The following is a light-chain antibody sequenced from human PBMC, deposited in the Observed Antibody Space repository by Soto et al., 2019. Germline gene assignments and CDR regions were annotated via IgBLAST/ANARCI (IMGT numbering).Light chain of an antibody. J-gene: IGKJ2*01. CDR1: QSVGSN. CDR3: QQYTNWPYT. Sequence: EIVMTQSPATLSVSPGERASLSCRASQSVGSNLAWYQQTAGQAPRLLIYGTSTRATGIPARFSGSGSGTEFTLTISSLQSEDFAVYSGQQYTNWPYTFGQGTKLEIK. V-gene: IGKV3-15*01. CDR2: GTS.